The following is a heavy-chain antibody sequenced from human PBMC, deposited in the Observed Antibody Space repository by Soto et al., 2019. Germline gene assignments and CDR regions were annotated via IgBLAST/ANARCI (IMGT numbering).Heavy chain of an antibody. V-gene: IGHV3-30*18. D-gene: IGHD3-9*01. CDR3: GKAGGSELRYFDWPEVGV. Sequence: QVHVVESGGGVVQPVTSLRLSCTASGFSFFNYGFAWIRQAPGKGLEWVAVVTYDSSEKYYADSVKGRFTISRDNSKNTLYLQMDSLQHNDSALYYCGKAGGSELRYFDWPEVGVWGQGTLVTVSS. CDR2: VTYDSSEK. J-gene: IGHJ4*02. CDR1: GFSFFNYG.